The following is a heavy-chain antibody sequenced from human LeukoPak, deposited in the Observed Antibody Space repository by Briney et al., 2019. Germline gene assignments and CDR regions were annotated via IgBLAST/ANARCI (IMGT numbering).Heavy chain of an antibody. D-gene: IGHD2-2*01. Sequence: SETLSLTCAVYGGSFSGYYWSWIRQPPGKGLEWIGEINHSGSTNYNPSLKSRVTISVDTSKNQFSLKLSSVTAADTAVYYCARVWEYQLPHDYYYMDVWGKGTTVTVSS. CDR3: ARVWEYQLPHDYYYMDV. CDR1: GGSFSGYY. V-gene: IGHV4-34*01. CDR2: INHSGST. J-gene: IGHJ6*03.